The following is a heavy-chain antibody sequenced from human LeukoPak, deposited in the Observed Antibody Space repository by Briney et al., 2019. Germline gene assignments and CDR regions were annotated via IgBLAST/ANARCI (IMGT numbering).Heavy chain of an antibody. D-gene: IGHD1-26*01. CDR1: GFTFGDYA. CDR2: IRSKAYGGTT. V-gene: IGHV3-49*04. J-gene: IGHJ4*02. Sequence: GGSLRLSCTASGFTFGDYAMSWVRQAPGKGLEWVGFIRSKAYGGTTEYAASVKGRFTISRDDSKSIAYLQMNSLKTEDTAVYYCTRDLSGSYSFFDYWGQGTLVTVSS. CDR3: TRDLSGSYSFFDY.